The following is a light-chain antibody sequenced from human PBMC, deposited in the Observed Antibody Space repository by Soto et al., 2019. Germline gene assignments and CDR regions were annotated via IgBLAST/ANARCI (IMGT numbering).Light chain of an antibody. CDR2: DVS. Sequence: QSALTQPASVSGSPGQSINISCTGTSSDVGGYNSVSWYQHHPGKAPKLMIFDVSDRPSGVSSRFSGSKSGNTASLTISGLQAEDEADYYCSSYTTSSTPHYVFGPGTKLTVL. CDR1: SSDVGGYNS. CDR3: SSYTTSSTPHYV. V-gene: IGLV2-14*03. J-gene: IGLJ1*01.